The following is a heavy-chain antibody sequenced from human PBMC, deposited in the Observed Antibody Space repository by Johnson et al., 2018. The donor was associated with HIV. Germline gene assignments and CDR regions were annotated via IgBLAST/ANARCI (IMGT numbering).Heavy chain of an antibody. CDR1: GFSFSTYA. D-gene: IGHD3-22*01. J-gene: IGHJ3*02. CDR2: ISGGGSGT. V-gene: IGHV3-23*01. CDR3: AKRLGYDSRGDQFDI. Sequence: VQLVESLRLSCAASGFSFSTYAMTWVRQAPGKGLQWVTTISGGGSGTYYADSVKGRYTISRDNSKNTLSLQMNSLSFEDTAIYYCAKRLGYDSRGDQFDIWGQGTMVTVSS.